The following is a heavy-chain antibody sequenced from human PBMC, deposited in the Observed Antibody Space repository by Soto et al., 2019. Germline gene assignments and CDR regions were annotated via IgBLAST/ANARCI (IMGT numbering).Heavy chain of an antibody. D-gene: IGHD3-10*01. CDR3: ARGLAGNYNRIRFDR. Sequence: GGSLRLSCAASGFTFSSYGMHWVRQAPGKGLERVAVIWYDGSNKYYADSVKGRFTISRDNSKNTLYLQMNSLRAEDTAVYYCARGLAGNYNRIRFDRWGQGALVTVSS. V-gene: IGHV3-33*01. J-gene: IGHJ4*02. CDR1: GFTFSSYG. CDR2: IWYDGSNK.